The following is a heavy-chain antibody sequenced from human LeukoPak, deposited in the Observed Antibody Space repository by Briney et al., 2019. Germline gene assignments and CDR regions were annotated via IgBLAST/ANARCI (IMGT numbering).Heavy chain of an antibody. CDR2: ISAYNGNT. D-gene: IGHD3-3*01. Sequence: ASVKVSCKASGYTFTSYGISWVRQAPGQGLEWMGWISAYNGNTNYAQKLQGRVTMTTDTSTSTAYMELRSLRSDDTAVYYCARAYYDFWSGFNYYYYYMDVWGKGTTVTVSS. J-gene: IGHJ6*03. CDR1: GYTFTSYG. CDR3: ARAYYDFWSGFNYYYYYMDV. V-gene: IGHV1-18*01.